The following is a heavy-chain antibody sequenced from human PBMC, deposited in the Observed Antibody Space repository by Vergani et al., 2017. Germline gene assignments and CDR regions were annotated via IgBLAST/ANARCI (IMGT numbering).Heavy chain of an antibody. Sequence: EVRLAESGGGSVQPGGSLRLSCAVSGFTFTSYSMNWVRQAPGKGLEWVSYISGVGDTINYADSVKGRFTISRDNSLHLQMNSLRVEDTAVYYCARGIVGGLEFDNWGQGTLVTVSS. CDR2: ISGVGDTI. CDR3: ARGIVGGLEFDN. V-gene: IGHV3-48*01. D-gene: IGHD1-26*01. CDR1: GFTFTSYS. J-gene: IGHJ4*02.